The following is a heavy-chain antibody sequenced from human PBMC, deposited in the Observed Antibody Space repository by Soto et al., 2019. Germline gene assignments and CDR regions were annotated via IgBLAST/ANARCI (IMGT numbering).Heavy chain of an antibody. CDR2: IYYSGST. CDR3: ARVTDIVATMVSAYYYGMDV. J-gene: IGHJ6*02. D-gene: IGHD5-12*01. Sequence: PSETLSLTCTVSGGSISSYYWSWIRQPPGKGLEWIGYIYYSGSTNYNPSLKSRVTISVDTSQNQFSLKLSSVTAADTAVYYCARVTDIVATMVSAYYYGMDVWGQGTTFTVSS. V-gene: IGHV4-59*01. CDR1: GGSISSYY.